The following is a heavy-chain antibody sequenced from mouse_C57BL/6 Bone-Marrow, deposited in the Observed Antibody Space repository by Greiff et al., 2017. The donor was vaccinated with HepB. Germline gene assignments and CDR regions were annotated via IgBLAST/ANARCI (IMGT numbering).Heavy chain of an antibody. CDR2: IYPGSGST. V-gene: IGHV1-55*01. CDR3: AREDGSTFAY. Sequence: QVHVKQPGAELVKPGASVKMSCKASGSTFTSYWITWVKQRPGPGLEWIGDIYPGSGSTNYNEKFKSNATLTVDTSSSTAYMQLSSLTSEDSAGYYCAREDGSTFAYWGQGTLVTVSA. CDR1: GSTFTSYW. D-gene: IGHD1-1*01. J-gene: IGHJ3*01.